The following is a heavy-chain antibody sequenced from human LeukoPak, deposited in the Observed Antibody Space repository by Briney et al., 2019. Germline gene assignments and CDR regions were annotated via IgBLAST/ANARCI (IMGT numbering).Heavy chain of an antibody. D-gene: IGHD1-1*01. J-gene: IGHJ4*02. V-gene: IGHV1-18*01. Sequence: ASVKVSCKASGYTFSSYGISWVRQAPGQGLEWMGWISPSNINTNYAPKFRDRLTMTTDTPTTTAYMELRSLRSDDTAVYYCVRDQGHNVDNWGQGTLVTVSS. CDR1: GYTFSSYG. CDR3: VRDQGHNVDN. CDR2: ISPSNINT.